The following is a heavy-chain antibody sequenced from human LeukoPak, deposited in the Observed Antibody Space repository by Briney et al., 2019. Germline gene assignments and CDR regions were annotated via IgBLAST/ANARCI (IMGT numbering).Heavy chain of an antibody. CDR2: MNPNSGNT. J-gene: IGHJ6*03. V-gene: IGHV1-8*02. CDR1: GGTLSSYA. D-gene: IGHD6-19*01. Sequence: ASVKVSCKASGGTLSSYAISRVRQATGQGLEWMGWMNPNSGNTGYAQKFQGRVTMTRNTSISTAYMELSSPRSEDTAVYYCARGLSSGSYYYYYYMDVWGKGTTVTVSS. CDR3: ARGLSSGSYYYYYYMDV.